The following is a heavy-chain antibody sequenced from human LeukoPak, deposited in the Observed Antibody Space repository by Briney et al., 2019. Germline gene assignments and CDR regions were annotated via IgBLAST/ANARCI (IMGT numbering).Heavy chain of an antibody. CDR2: IDPNSGGT. CDR1: GYTFTGYY. Sequence: ASVKVSCKASGYTFTGYYMHWVRQAPGQGLEWMGRIDPNSGGTSYAQNFQGRVTMTRDTPISTAYMDLTRLTSDDTAVYYCARDASVSADYWGQGTLVTVSS. V-gene: IGHV1-2*06. D-gene: IGHD5/OR15-5a*01. J-gene: IGHJ4*02. CDR3: ARDASVSADY.